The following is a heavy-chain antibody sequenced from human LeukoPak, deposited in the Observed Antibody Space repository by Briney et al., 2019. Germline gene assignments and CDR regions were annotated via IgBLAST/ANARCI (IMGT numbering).Heavy chain of an antibody. CDR3: AKDLRYCSGGSCYPIDTPIDY. D-gene: IGHD2-15*01. CDR2: IRYDGSNK. J-gene: IGHJ4*02. V-gene: IGHV3-30*02. CDR1: GFTFSSYG. Sequence: PGGSLRLSCAASGFTFSSYGMHWVRQAPGKGLEWVAFIRYDGSNKYYADSVKGRFTISRDNSKNTLYLQVNSLRAEDTAVYYCAKDLRYCSGGSCYPIDTPIDYWGQGTLVTVSS.